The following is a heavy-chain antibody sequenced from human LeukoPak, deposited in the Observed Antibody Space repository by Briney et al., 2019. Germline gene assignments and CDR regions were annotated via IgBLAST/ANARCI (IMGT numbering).Heavy chain of an antibody. CDR2: IYTSGST. J-gene: IGHJ3*02. D-gene: IGHD1-26*01. CDR1: GGSISSYY. V-gene: IGHV4-4*07. Sequence: SETLSFTCTVSGGSISSYYWSWIRQPAGKGLEWIGRIYTSGSTNYNPSLKSRVTMSVDTSKNQFSLKLSSVTAADTAAYYCARFMYSGSSDAFDIWGQGTMVTVSS. CDR3: ARFMYSGSSDAFDI.